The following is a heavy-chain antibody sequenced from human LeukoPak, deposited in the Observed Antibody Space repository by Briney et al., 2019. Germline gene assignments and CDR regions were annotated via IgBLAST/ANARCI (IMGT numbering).Heavy chain of an antibody. V-gene: IGHV1-2*02. Sequence: ASVKVSCKASGYTFTGYYMHWVRQAPGQGLAWMGWINPNSGGTNYAQKFQGRVTMTRDTSISTAYMELSRLRSDDTAVYYCAREVYSYDVVPSFDYWGQGTLVTVSS. CDR1: GYTFTGYY. CDR3: AREVYSYDVVPSFDY. J-gene: IGHJ4*02. CDR2: INPNSGGT. D-gene: IGHD5-18*01.